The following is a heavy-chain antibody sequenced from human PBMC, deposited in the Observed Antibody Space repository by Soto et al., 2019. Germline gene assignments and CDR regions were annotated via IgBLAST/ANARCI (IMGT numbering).Heavy chain of an antibody. Sequence: SETLSLTCTVSCGSMSSHNWSWVRQSLGKVLHWTGHIYYRGSTTYNPSLRSRTTISVDSSNNQCSRNLNSVTTSYTAVYYCARDGREASGMDVWGQGTKVTVSS. CDR3: ARDGREASGMDV. CDR1: CGSMSSHN. D-gene: IGHD1-26*01. CDR2: IYYRGST. J-gene: IGHJ6*02. V-gene: IGHV4-59*11.